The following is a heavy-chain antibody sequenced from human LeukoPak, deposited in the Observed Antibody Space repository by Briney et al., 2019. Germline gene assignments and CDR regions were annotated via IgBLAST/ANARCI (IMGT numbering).Heavy chain of an antibody. CDR2: IYPGDSNT. Sequence: GESLKISCKDSRYSFTNYWISWVRQMPGKGLEWMGIIYPGDSNTTYSPSFQGQVTISADKSISTAYLQWSSLKASDTAIYYCAKRPGRHAPWVSWGQGTLVTVSS. V-gene: IGHV5-51*01. CDR3: AKRPGRHAPWVS. D-gene: IGHD1-1*01. J-gene: IGHJ5*02. CDR1: RYSFTNYW.